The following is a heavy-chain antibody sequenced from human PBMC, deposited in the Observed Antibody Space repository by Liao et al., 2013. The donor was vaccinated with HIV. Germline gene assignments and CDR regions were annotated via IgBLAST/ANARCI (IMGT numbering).Heavy chain of an antibody. D-gene: IGHD2-15*01. CDR2: IYASGNT. J-gene: IGHJ3*02. Sequence: QELLQESGPGLVKPSETLSLTCTVSGGSIRNYYWSWIRQPAGKGLEWIGRIYASGNTNYNPSLESRVAMSVDTSKNQFSLQLTSVTAADTAIYYCARDATGHSAFDIWGQGTMVTVSS. V-gene: IGHV4-4*07. CDR1: GGSIRNYY. CDR3: ARDATGHSAFDI.